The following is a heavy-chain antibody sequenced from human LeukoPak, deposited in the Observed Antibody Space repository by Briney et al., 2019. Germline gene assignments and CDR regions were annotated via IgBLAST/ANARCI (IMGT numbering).Heavy chain of an antibody. CDR3: ARGSTYYESSGQVPFDY. J-gene: IGHJ4*02. V-gene: IGHV4-39*01. D-gene: IGHD3-22*01. CDR1: GGSLRSSYYY. Sequence: SETLTLTCTVSGGSLRSSYYYWGWIRQPPGKGLEWIGSIYDSGSTYYNPSLKSRVTISVDTSKNQFSLKLNSVTAADTAVYYCARGSTYYESSGQVPFDYWGQGTLVTVSS. CDR2: IYDSGST.